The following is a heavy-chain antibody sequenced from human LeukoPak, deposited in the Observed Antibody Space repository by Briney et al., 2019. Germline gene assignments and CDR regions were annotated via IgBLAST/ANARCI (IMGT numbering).Heavy chain of an antibody. J-gene: IGHJ4*02. CDR1: GFTFKTYA. CDR3: TSEKSADFWRGYFSFDN. D-gene: IGHD3-3*01. V-gene: IGHV3-23*01. Sequence: GGSLRLSCVASGFTFKTYAINWVRQAPGRSLEWISALSGDGDTTYYANSVRGRFTISRDNVKNTLYMQMSSLRVEDTAVYYCTSEKSADFWRGYFSFDNWGQGTLVTVSS. CDR2: LSGDGDTT.